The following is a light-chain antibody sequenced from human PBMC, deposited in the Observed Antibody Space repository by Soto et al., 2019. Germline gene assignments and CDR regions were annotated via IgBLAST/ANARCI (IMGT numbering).Light chain of an antibody. J-gene: IGKJ2*01. V-gene: IGKV3-20*01. CDR3: QQYGSSSNT. Sequence: EIVLAQSPGTLSLSPGERATLSCRASQSVYSNYLAWYQQKPGQAPRLLIYSASRRATGIPDRFSGSGSGTDFTLTICRLEPEDFAMFYCQQYGSSSNTFGQGTKLEIK. CDR2: SAS. CDR1: QSVYSNY.